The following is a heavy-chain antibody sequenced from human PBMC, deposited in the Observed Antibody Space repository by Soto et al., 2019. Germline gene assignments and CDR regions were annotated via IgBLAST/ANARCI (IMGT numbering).Heavy chain of an antibody. V-gene: IGHV1-18*04. Sequence: ASVKVSCKASGYTFTSYGISWVRQAPGQGLQWMGWISAYNGNTNYAQKLQGRVTMTTDKSTSTAYMELRSLRSEDAAVYYCARNAGDRDCSGDVDYWGQGSTVTVSA. J-gene: IGHJ4*01. CDR2: ISAYNGNT. CDR3: ARNAGDRDCSGDVDY. D-gene: IGHD2-15*01. CDR1: GYTFTSYG.